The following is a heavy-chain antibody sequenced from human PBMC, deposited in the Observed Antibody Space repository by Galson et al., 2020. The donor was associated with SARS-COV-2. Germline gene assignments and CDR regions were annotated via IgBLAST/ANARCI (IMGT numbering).Heavy chain of an antibody. CDR2: IYHSGST. J-gene: IGHJ4*02. D-gene: IGHD2-15*01. V-gene: IGHV4-4*02. CDR3: ARRTTVRGGQYCSGGSCYSTAGGDY. Sequence: SETLSLTCAVSGGSISSSNWWRWVRHPPGKGLEWIGEIYHSGSTNYNPSLKSRVTISVDKSKNQFSLKLSSVTAADTTVYYCARRTTVRGGQYCSGGSCYSTAGGDYWGQGTLVTVSS. CDR1: GGSISSSNW.